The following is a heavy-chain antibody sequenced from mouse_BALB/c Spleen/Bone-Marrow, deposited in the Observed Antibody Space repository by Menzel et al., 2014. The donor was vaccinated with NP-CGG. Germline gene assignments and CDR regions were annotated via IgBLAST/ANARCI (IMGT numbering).Heavy chain of an antibody. Sequence: VQLVESGGGLVQPGGALKLSCAASGFTFSGFTMSWVRQSPETRLEGVAYISTGGGNTYYTDSVKGRFTISRDNAKNTLYLQMSSLKSEESAWYYCARHDGEGNFRGGNALDYWGQGTSVTVSS. CDR2: ISTGGGNT. J-gene: IGHJ4*01. CDR1: GFTFSGFT. D-gene: IGHD2-1*01. V-gene: IGHV5-12-2*01. CDR3: ARHDGEGNFRGGNALDY.